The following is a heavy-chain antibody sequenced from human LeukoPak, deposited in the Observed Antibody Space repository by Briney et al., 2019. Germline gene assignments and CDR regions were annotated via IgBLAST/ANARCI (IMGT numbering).Heavy chain of an antibody. CDR2: INQDGSEK. CDR3: ARVLTGIAAAGTDAFDV. D-gene: IGHD6-13*01. V-gene: IGHV3-7*05. Sequence: GGSLRLACAASGFTFSSYWVTWVREAPGKGLGWVAHINQDGSEKYYVDSVKGRFTISRDNAKNSLSLQMHSLTVEDTAVYYCARVLTGIAAAGTDAFDVWGQGTTVTVSS. J-gene: IGHJ3*01. CDR1: GFTFSSYW.